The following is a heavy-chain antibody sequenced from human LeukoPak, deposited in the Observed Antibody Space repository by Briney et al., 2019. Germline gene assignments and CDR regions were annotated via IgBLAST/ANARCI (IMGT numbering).Heavy chain of an antibody. V-gene: IGHV3-9*01. D-gene: IGHD2-2*01. Sequence: GRSLRLSCAASGFTFYEYAMHWVRQAPGKGLEWVSGISWNSGYINYADSVKGRFTISRDNAKNSVYLQMNSLRAEDTAVYYCARGDLSIVVVPAALDYWGQGTLVTVSS. CDR3: ARGDLSIVVVPAALDY. CDR1: GFTFYEYA. CDR2: ISWNSGYI. J-gene: IGHJ4*02.